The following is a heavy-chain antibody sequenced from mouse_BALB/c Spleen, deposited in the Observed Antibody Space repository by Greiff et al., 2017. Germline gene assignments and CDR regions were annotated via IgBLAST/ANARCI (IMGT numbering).Heavy chain of an antibody. CDR2: IWGDGST. CDR3: AREIYYGSIDY. D-gene: IGHD1-1*01. V-gene: IGHV2-6-7*01. J-gene: IGHJ2*01. Sequence: QVQLQQSGPGLVAPSQSLSITCTVSGFSLTGYGVNWVRQPPGKGLEWLGMIWGDGSTDYNSALKSRLSISKDNSKSQVFLKMNSLQTDDTARYYCAREIYYGSIDYWGQGTTLTVSS. CDR1: GFSLTGYG.